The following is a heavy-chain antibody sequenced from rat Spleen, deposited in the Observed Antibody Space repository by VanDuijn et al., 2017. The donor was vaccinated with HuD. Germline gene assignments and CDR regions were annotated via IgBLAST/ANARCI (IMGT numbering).Heavy chain of an antibody. J-gene: IGHJ4*01. CDR3: ARHNSGYGVMDA. CDR1: GFTFRNYG. CDR2: ISYDGSST. Sequence: EVQLVESGGGLVQPGRSLKLSCAASGFTFRNYGMHWIRQAPAKGLEWVATISYDGSSTYYRDSVKGRFTISRDNAKNTLYLQLDSLRSEDTATYYGARHNSGYGVMDAWGQGASVTVSS. V-gene: IGHV5-29*01. D-gene: IGHD4-3*01.